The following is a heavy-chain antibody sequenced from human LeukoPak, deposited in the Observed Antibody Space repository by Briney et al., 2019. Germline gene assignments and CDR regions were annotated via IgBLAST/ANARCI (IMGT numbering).Heavy chain of an antibody. J-gene: IGHJ6*03. V-gene: IGHV4-39*01. D-gene: IGHD5-12*01. Sequence: SETLSLTCTVSGGSISSSSYYWGWIRQPPGKGLEWIGSIYYSGSTYYNPSLKSRVTISVDTSKNQFPLKLSSVTAADTAVYYCARVALRYYYYYMDVWGKGTTVTVSS. CDR1: GGSISSSSYY. CDR3: ARVALRYYYYYMDV. CDR2: IYYSGST.